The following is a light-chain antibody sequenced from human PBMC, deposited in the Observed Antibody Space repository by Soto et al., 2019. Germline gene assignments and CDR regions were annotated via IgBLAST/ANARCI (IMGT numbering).Light chain of an antibody. CDR3: QQYCSSPMT. CDR1: QSVSTNY. J-gene: IGKJ1*01. CDR2: GTS. Sequence: EIVLTQSPGTLSLSPGERATLSCRASQSVSTNYLTWYQQKPGQAPRLLIYGTSSRATGIPDRFSGSGSGTAFTLTISSLEPEDFAVYYFQQYCSSPMTFGQGTKVEI. V-gene: IGKV3-20*01.